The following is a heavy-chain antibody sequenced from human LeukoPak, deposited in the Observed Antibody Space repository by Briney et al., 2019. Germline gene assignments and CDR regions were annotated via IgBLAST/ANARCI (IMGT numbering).Heavy chain of an antibody. D-gene: IGHD3-10*01. J-gene: IGHJ3*02. CDR2: ISAGGDLT. CDR3: AKSLFTSAAGSGRASDI. CDR1: GFTFGTYW. V-gene: IGHV3-23*01. Sequence: GGSLRLSCAASGFTFGTYWMAWVRQAPGKGLEWLSGISAGGDLTFHADSLKGRFTISRDNYKNTLYLQMDSLRAEDTAVYYCAKSLFTSAAGSGRASDIWGQGTMVTVSS.